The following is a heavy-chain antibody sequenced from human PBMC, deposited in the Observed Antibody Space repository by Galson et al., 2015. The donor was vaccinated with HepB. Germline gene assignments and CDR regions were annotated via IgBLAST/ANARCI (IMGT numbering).Heavy chain of an antibody. CDR2: IYYSGST. D-gene: IGHD1-26*01. J-gene: IGHJ5*02. CDR1: GGSVSSGSYY. CDR3: ARDLVGATTGFSYWFDP. V-gene: IGHV4-61*01. Sequence: ETLSLTCTVPGGSVSSGSYYWSWIRQPPGKGLEWIGYIYYSGSTNCNPSLKSRVTISVDTSKNQFSLKLSSVTAADTAVYYCARDLVGATTGFSYWFDPWGQGTLVTVSS.